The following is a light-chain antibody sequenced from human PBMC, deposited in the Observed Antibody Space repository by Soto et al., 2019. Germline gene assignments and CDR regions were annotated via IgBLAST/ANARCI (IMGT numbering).Light chain of an antibody. CDR2: GAS. CDR1: QSVGSD. Sequence: EVLMTQSPATLSVSPGERVTLSCRASQSVGSDLAWYHQKPGQAPRLLIYGASTRATGIPGRFSGSGSGAEFTLTISSLQSEDFAIYYCQQYNNWPITFGQGTHWRL. CDR3: QQYNNWPIT. J-gene: IGKJ5*01. V-gene: IGKV3-15*01.